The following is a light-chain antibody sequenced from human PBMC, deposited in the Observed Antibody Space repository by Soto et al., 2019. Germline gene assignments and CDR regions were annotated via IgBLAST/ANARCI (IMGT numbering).Light chain of an antibody. CDR1: NIGSKS. V-gene: IGLV3-21*04. CDR2: YDS. J-gene: IGLJ2*01. Sequence: SYELTQPPSVSVAPGKTARITCGGTNIGSKSVHWYQQKPGQAPVLAIYYDSDRPSGIPERFSGSNSGNMATLTISRVEAGDEADYYCQVWDSSSDHVVFGGGTKVTVL. CDR3: QVWDSSSDHVV.